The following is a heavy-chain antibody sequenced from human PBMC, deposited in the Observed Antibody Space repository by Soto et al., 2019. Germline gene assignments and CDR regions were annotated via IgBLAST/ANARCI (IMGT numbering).Heavy chain of an antibody. CDR2: IYKDFT. Sequence: ESGGGLVQPGGSLRLSCVASGFTVTDIYMNWVRQAPGKGLEWVSVIYKDFTDYADFVKGRFSVSTDSSKNALYLQMDNLRAEDTAVYYCAREPRYCSGGSCSIMGDAFYIWGQGAMVTVSS. J-gene: IGHJ3*02. D-gene: IGHD2-15*01. V-gene: IGHV3-66*01. CDR3: AREPRYCSGGSCSIMGDAFYI. CDR1: GFTVTDIY.